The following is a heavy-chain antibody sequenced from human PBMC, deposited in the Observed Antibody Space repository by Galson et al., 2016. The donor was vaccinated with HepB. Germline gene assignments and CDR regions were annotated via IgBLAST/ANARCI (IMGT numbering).Heavy chain of an antibody. CDR2: IYSSGRT. D-gene: IGHD6-19*01. CDR3: ARLSWQWLVPIFDY. Sequence: SLRLSCAASGFTVSSNYMSWVRQAPGQGREWDSVIYSSGRTYYAHSAKGRFTISRDNSKNTLYLQMNSLRAEDTAVYYCARLSWQWLVPIFDYWGQGTLGTVSS. CDR1: GFTVSSNY. V-gene: IGHV3-53*01. J-gene: IGHJ4*02.